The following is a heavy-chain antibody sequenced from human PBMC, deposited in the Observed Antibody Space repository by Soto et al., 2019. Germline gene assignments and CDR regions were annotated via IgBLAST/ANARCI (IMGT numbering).Heavy chain of an antibody. CDR3: EKNGYGSGSYYFDY. D-gene: IGHD3-10*01. Sequence: QVQLVESGGGVVQPGRSLRLSCAASGFTFSSYGMHWVRQAPGKGLEWVAVISYDGSNNYYADSVKGRFTVSRDNSKNTLYLQMNSLRAEDTAVYYCEKNGYGSGSYYFDYCGQGTLVTVSS. CDR1: GFTFSSYG. V-gene: IGHV3-30*18. J-gene: IGHJ4*02. CDR2: ISYDGSNN.